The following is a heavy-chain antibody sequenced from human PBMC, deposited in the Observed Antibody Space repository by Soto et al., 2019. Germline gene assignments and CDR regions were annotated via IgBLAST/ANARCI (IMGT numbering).Heavy chain of an antibody. CDR2: IWYDGSNK. CDR1: GFTFSSYG. CDR3: ARSAVVTARSPFDY. Sequence: GGSLRLSCAASGFTFSSYGRHWVRQAPGKGLEWVAVIWYDGSNKYYADSVKGRFTISRDNSKNTLYLQMNSLRAEDTAVYYCARSAVVTARSPFDYWGQGTLVTVYS. J-gene: IGHJ4*02. D-gene: IGHD2-15*01. V-gene: IGHV3-33*01.